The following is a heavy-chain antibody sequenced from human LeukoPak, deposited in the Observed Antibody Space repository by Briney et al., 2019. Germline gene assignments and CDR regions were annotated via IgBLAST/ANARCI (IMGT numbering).Heavy chain of an antibody. V-gene: IGHV4-39*01. CDR2: IYYSGST. CDR3: ARPTYYDFWSGYYGGNGAFDI. D-gene: IGHD3-3*01. CDR1: GGSISSSSYY. Sequence: PSETLSLTCTVSGGSISSSSYYWGWIRQPPGKGLEWIGSIYYSGSTYYNPSLKSRVTISVDTSKNQFPLKLSSVTAADTAVYYCARPTYYDFWSGYYGGNGAFDIWGQGTMVTVSS. J-gene: IGHJ3*02.